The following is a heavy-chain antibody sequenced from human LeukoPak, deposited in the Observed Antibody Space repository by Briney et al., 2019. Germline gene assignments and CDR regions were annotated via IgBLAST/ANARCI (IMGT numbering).Heavy chain of an antibody. J-gene: IGHJ6*02. Sequence: GGSLRLSCAASGFTFSSYGMHWVRQAPGKGPEWVSDISSSRAYTNYADSVKGRFTISRDNAKNSLYLQMNSLRAEDTAVYYCARAPHYSNYGPYYYGMDVWGQGTTVTVSS. D-gene: IGHD4-11*01. CDR2: ISSSRAYT. CDR3: ARAPHYSNYGPYYYGMDV. V-gene: IGHV3-21*05. CDR1: GFTFSSYG.